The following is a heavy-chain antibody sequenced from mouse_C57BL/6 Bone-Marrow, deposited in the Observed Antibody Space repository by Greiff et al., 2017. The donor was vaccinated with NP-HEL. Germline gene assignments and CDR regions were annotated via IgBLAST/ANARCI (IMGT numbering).Heavy chain of an antibody. Sequence: QVHVKQPGAELVKPGASVKLSCKASGYTFTSYWMHWVKQRPGQGLEWIGMIHPNSGSTNYNEKFKSKATLTVDKSSSTAYMQLSSLTSEDSAVYYCAEDGKGPYAMDYWGQGTSVTVSS. CDR1: GYTFTSYW. D-gene: IGHD2-3*01. J-gene: IGHJ4*01. CDR2: IHPNSGST. V-gene: IGHV1-64*01. CDR3: AEDGKGPYAMDY.